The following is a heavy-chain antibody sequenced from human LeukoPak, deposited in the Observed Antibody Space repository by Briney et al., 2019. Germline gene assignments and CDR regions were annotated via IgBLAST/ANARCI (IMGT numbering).Heavy chain of an antibody. CDR3: AKLSLIVATMSHFDD. Sequence: PGGSLRLSCVASGFTLRSYAMSWVRQAPGRGLEWVSAVSGNRANTYYADSVKGRFTISRDNSKNTVYLQMSSLRAEDTAVYYCAKLSLIVATMSHFDDWGQGTLVTVSS. V-gene: IGHV3-23*01. CDR2: VSGNRANT. CDR1: GFTLRSYA. D-gene: IGHD5-12*01. J-gene: IGHJ4*02.